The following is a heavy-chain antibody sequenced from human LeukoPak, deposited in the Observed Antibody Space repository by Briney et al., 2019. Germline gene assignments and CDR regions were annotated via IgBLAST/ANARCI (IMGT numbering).Heavy chain of an antibody. V-gene: IGHV4-31*03. CDR3: ARQGSETYEY. CDR2: IYYSGST. D-gene: IGHD2-15*01. CDR1: GGSISSGGYY. J-gene: IGHJ4*02. Sequence: SETLSLTCTVSGGSISSGGYYWSWIRQHPGKGLEWIGYIYYSGSTYYNPSLKSRVTISEDTSKTQFSLKLSSVTAADTAVYYCARQGSETYEYWGQGTLVTVSS.